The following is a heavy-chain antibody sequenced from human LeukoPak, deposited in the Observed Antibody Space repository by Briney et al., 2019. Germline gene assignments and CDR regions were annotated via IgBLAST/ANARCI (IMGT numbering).Heavy chain of an antibody. CDR1: GFSFSSYT. CDR2: ISSSSSYI. J-gene: IGHJ4*02. V-gene: IGHV3-21*01. Sequence: GGSLRLSCAASGFSFSSYTMNWVRQAPGKGLEWVSIISSSSSYIYYADSVKGRFTISRDNAKNSLYLQMNSLRAEDTAVYYCARRSPNYYFDYWGQGTPVTVSS. CDR3: ARRSPNYYFDY.